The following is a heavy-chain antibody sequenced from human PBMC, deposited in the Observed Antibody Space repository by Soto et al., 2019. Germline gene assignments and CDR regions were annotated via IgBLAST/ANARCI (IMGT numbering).Heavy chain of an antibody. CDR2: INAGNGNT. D-gene: IGHD6-19*01. CDR3: ARESSGWLYYYYGMDV. J-gene: IGHJ6*02. V-gene: IGHV1-3*01. Sequence: GASVKVSCKASGYTFTSYAMHWVRQAPGQRLEWMGWINAGNGNTKYSQKFQGRVTITRDTSASTAYMELSSLRSEDTAVYYCARESSGWLYYYYGMDVWGQGTTVTVSS. CDR1: GYTFTSYA.